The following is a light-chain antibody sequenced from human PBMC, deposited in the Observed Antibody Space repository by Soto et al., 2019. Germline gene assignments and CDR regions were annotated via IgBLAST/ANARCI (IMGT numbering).Light chain of an antibody. V-gene: IGKV4-1*01. J-gene: IGKJ4*01. CDR3: PQYSACPLA. CDR2: WAS. Sequence: DILMTQSPDSLAVSLGERATINCKSSQSVLYPPDNRNYFAWYQQKPGQPPKLIISWASTRESGVPDRFVGRGSWTAFTLTITSLQAKDVAIYSCPQYSACPLAFSGGTKVEI. CDR1: QSVLYPPDNRNY.